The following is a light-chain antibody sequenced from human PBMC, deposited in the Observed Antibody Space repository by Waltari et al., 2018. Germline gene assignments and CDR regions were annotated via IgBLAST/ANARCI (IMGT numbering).Light chain of an antibody. CDR3: ASYAGSTPWV. CDR2: EVS. Sequence: QSALTQPPSASGSPGQSVTISCTGTSSDVGGYNYVSWYQQHPGKAPKLMIYEVSKRPSGVPDRLSGSTSGNTASLTVSGLQAEDEADYYCASYAGSTPWVFGGGTKLTV. CDR1: SSDVGGYNY. V-gene: IGLV2-8*01. J-gene: IGLJ3*02.